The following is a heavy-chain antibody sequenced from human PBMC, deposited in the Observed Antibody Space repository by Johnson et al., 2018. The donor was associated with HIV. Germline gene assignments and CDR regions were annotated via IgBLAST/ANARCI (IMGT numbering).Heavy chain of an antibody. V-gene: IGHV3-20*04. CDR1: GFTFDDYG. CDR2: INWNGDST. D-gene: IGHD4-23*01. Sequence: VQLVESGGGVIRPGGSLRLSCAASGFTFDDYGMSWVRQAPGKGLEWVSGINWNGDSTGYADSVKGRFTISKDNAKNSLYLQMNSLRGEDTAVYYCARSSTVVTPHDIWGQGTMVTVSS. J-gene: IGHJ3*02. CDR3: ARSSTVVTPHDI.